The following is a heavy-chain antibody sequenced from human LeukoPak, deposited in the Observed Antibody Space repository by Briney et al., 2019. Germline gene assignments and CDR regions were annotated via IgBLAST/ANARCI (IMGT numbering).Heavy chain of an antibody. D-gene: IGHD3-3*01. CDR2: INPELRIA. V-gene: IGHV1-69*02. CDR3: ARGRSGHLDY. Sequence: SEKLSCKASGGTFSSYTISWVRQGPRQGLEWMGMINPELRIANHAQKFQGSVTITADKSTSTAYMELGSLGSEDTAVYYCARGRSGHLDYWGQGTLVTVSS. CDR1: GGTFSSYT. J-gene: IGHJ4*02.